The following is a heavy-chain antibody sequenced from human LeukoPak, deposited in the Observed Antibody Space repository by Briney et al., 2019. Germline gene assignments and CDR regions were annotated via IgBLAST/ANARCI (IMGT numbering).Heavy chain of an antibody. CDR3: ARSGYYGSGSYSDY. D-gene: IGHD3-10*01. V-gene: IGHV3-20*04. CDR1: GFTFSSYG. J-gene: IGHJ4*02. Sequence: GGSLRLSCAASGFTFSSYGMSWVRQAPGKGLEWVSGINWHGDRTGYADSVKGRFTISRDNAKNSLYLQMNSLRAEDTALYYCARSGYYGSGSYSDYWGQGALVTVSS. CDR2: INWHGDRT.